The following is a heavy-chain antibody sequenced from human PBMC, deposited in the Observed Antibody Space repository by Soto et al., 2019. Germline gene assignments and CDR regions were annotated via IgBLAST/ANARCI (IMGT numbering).Heavy chain of an antibody. J-gene: IGHJ4*02. CDR1: GFTFSSYS. CDR3: ARGGADLYYFDY. D-gene: IGHD1-26*01. Sequence: LRLSCAASGFTFSSYSMNWVRQAPGKGLEWVSSISSSSSYIYYADSVKGRFTISRDNAKNSLYLQMNSLRAEDTAVYYCARGGADLYYFDYWGQGTLVTVSS. CDR2: ISSSSSYI. V-gene: IGHV3-21*01.